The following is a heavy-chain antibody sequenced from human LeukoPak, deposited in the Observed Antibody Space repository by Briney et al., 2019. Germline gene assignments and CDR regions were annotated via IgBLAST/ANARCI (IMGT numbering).Heavy chain of an antibody. J-gene: IGHJ4*02. Sequence: GGSLRLSCAASGFTFSSYSMNWVRQAPGKGLEWVSSISSSSYIYDADSVKGRFTISRDNAKNSLYLQMHSLTAEDTAVYYCARGRLAGYSSSSDFDYWGQGTLVTVSS. CDR3: ARGRLAGYSSSSDFDY. CDR1: GFTFSSYS. D-gene: IGHD6-13*01. V-gene: IGHV3-21*01. CDR2: ISSSSYI.